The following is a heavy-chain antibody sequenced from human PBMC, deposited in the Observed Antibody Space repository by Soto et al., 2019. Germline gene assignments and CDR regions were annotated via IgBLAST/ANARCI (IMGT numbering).Heavy chain of an antibody. CDR2: KTYDGSKN. CDR1: GFMFSSYA. CDR3: ARAGGLPVDY. J-gene: IGHJ4*02. Sequence: QVQLVESGGGVVQPGRSLRLSCAASGFMFSSYAMHWVRQAPGKGLEWVAVKTYDGSKNYYADSVKGRFTISRDNSKNTLYLQMTRLGAEDKAVYYCARAGGLPVDYWGQGALVTVSS. D-gene: IGHD1-26*01. V-gene: IGHV3-30-3*01.